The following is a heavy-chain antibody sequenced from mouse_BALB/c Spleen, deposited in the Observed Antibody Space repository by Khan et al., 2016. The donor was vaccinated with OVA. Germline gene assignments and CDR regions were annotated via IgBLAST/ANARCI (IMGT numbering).Heavy chain of an antibody. Sequence: EVELVESGGGLVQTGGSLRLSCATSGLNFTDYYMSWVRQPPGKALEWLGFIRNKANGYTTEYSASVKGRFTISRDNSQSILDLQMNTLRAEDSATYYWARGGGHYFGYDAMDYWGQGTSVTISS. D-gene: IGHD1-2*01. V-gene: IGHV7-3*02. CDR1: GLNFTDYY. CDR2: IRNKANGYTT. CDR3: ARGGGHYFGYDAMDY. J-gene: IGHJ4*01.